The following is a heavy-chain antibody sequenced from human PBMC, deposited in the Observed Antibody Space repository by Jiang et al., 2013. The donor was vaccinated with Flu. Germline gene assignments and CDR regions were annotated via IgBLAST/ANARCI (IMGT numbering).Heavy chain of an antibody. CDR3: VRQGGDAATLPPFDI. D-gene: IGHD3-16*01. CDR1: GFIFSGSA. CDR2: IRSKANSYAT. V-gene: IGHV3-73*01. J-gene: IGHJ3*02. Sequence: VQLVESGGGLVQPGGSLKLSCAASGFIFSGSAMHWVRQASGKGLEWVGRIRSKANSYATAYAASVKGRFTISRDDSKNTAYLQMNSLKTEDTAVYYCVRQGGDAATLPPFDIWGQGTMVTVSS.